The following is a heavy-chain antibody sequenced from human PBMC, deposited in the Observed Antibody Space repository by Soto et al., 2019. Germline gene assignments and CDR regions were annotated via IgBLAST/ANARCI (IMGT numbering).Heavy chain of an antibody. CDR2: ISGSGGST. V-gene: IGHV3-23*01. J-gene: IGHJ4*02. CDR3: SKVTYYDFWSANDY. Sequence: GGSLRLSCAASGFTFSSYAMSWVRQAPGKGLEWVSAISGSGGSTYYADSVKGRFTISRDNSKNTLYLQMNSLRAEDTAVYYCSKVTYYDFWSANDYWGQGTLVTVAS. D-gene: IGHD3-3*01. CDR1: GFTFSSYA.